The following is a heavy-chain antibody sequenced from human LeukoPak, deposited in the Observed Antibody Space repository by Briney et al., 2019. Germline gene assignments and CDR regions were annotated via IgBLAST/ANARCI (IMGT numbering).Heavy chain of an antibody. J-gene: IGHJ4*02. D-gene: IGHD3-16*01. CDR2: IESKTDGGAT. Sequence: GRPLRLSGAASGVTFRNAWMSWVRQAPGKGADWGGRIESKTDGGATDYAAQMKGRCTISSEDPKSTLYLQMNSLKTEDTAVYYCTTGIMITFGGVEIDYWGQGTLVTVSS. V-gene: IGHV3-15*04. CDR1: GVTFRNAW. CDR3: TTGIMITFGGVEIDY.